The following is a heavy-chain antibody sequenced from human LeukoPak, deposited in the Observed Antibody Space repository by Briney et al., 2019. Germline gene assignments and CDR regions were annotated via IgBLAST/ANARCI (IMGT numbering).Heavy chain of an antibody. CDR3: ARFSVPNAFDI. CDR1: GGSISSYY. V-gene: IGHV4-4*07. Sequence: PSETLSLTCTVSGGSISSYYWSWIRQPAGRGLEWIGRIHTSGSTNYNPSLKSRVTISVDTSKNQFSLKLSSVTAADTAVYYCARFSVPNAFDIWGQGTMVTVSS. D-gene: IGHD2-2*01. J-gene: IGHJ3*02. CDR2: IHTSGST.